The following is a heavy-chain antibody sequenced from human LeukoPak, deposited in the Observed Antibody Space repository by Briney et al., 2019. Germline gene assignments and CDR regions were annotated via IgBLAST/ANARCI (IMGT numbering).Heavy chain of an antibody. CDR2: ISYSGST. CDR3: ARDRMRAGKGIWFDP. J-gene: IGHJ5*02. D-gene: IGHD4-23*01. Sequence: SETLSLTCAVSGGSFSSYYWSWIRQTPGKGLEWIGYISYSGSTNYIPSLKSRVTISVDTSKNQFSLKLSSVTAADTAVYYCARDRMRAGKGIWFDPWGQGTLVTVSS. CDR1: GGSFSSYY. V-gene: IGHV4-59*12.